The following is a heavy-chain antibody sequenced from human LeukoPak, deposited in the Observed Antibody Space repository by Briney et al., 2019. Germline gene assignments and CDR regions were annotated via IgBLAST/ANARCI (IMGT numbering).Heavy chain of an antibody. Sequence: PGGSLRLSCAASGFTFSSYWMSWVRQAPGRGLEWVAKIKQDGSERYYVDSVKGRFTISRDNAKNSLYLRMNSLRAGDTAVYYCARGYGFGDYWGQGTLVTVSS. CDR1: GFTFSSYW. CDR2: IKQDGSER. J-gene: IGHJ4*02. D-gene: IGHD5-24*01. CDR3: ARGYGFGDY. V-gene: IGHV3-7*05.